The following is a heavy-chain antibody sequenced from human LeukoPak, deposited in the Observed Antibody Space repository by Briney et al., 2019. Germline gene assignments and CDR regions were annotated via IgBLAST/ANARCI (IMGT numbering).Heavy chain of an antibody. CDR3: ARSRITIFGVATNPPDY. D-gene: IGHD3-3*01. CDR1: GYSISSGYY. J-gene: IGHJ4*02. CDR2: IYHSGST. V-gene: IGHV4-38-2*01. Sequence: SETLSLTCAVSGYSISSGYYWGWIRQPPGKGLEWIGSIYHSGSTYYNPSLKSRVTISVDTSKNQFSLKLSSVTAADTAVYYCARSRITIFGVATNPPDYWGQGTLVTVSS.